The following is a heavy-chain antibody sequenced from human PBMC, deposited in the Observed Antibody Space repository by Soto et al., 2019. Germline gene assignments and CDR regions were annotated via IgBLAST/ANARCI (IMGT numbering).Heavy chain of an antibody. J-gene: IGHJ4*02. Sequence: SETLSLTCAVYGGSFSGYYWSWIRQPPGKGLEWIGEINHSGSTNYNPSLKSRVTISVDKSKNQFSLKLSSVTAADTAVYYCARAIVAPDYWGQGTLVTVSS. V-gene: IGHV4-34*01. CDR1: GGSFSGYY. D-gene: IGHD5-12*01. CDR2: INHSGST. CDR3: ARAIVAPDY.